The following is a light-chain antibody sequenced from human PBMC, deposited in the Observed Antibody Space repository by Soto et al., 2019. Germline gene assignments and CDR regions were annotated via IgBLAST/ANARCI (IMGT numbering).Light chain of an antibody. CDR3: QQYSSTPPT. J-gene: IGKJ2*01. CDR1: QSVLYSSNNKNY. CDR2: WAS. V-gene: IGKV4-1*01. Sequence: DIVMTQSPDSLAVSLGERATINCKSSQSVLYSSNNKNYLAWYQQKPGQPPKLLIYWASTRESGLPDRFSGSGSGTDFTLTISSLQAEDVAVYYCQQYSSTPPTFGQGTKLEIK.